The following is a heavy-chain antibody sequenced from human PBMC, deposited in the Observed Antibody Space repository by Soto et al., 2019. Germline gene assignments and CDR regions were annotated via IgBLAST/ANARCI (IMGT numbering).Heavy chain of an antibody. CDR3: AREFSNSPEAFDS. CDR1: GGSVNSDNFY. D-gene: IGHD6-6*01. CDR2: IYYAGST. J-gene: IGHJ4*02. V-gene: IGHV4-61*01. Sequence: SETLSLTCTVSGGSVNSDNFYWSWIRQPPGRGLEWIGYIYYAGSTNYNPSLKSRVTISIDTSRNQFSLKLSSVTAADTAVYYCAREFSNSPEAFDSWGQGSLVTVSS.